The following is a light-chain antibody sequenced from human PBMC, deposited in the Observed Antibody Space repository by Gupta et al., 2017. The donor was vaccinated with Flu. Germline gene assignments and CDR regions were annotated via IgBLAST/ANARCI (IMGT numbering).Light chain of an antibody. CDR1: ELDDKY. J-gene: IGLJ1*01. Sequence: SYVLTQSVSLSVSPQQTATIECSGDELDDKYISWFQQRAGQSPKLIIYQDDQRPSGIPERFSGSKSGNTATLTISGPQDIDEATYYCQAWHKSMWVFGSGTQV. CDR2: QDD. CDR3: QAWHKSMWV. V-gene: IGLV3-1*01.